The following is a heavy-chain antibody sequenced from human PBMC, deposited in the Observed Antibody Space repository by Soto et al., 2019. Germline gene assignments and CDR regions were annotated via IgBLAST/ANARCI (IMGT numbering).Heavy chain of an antibody. V-gene: IGHV5-51*01. J-gene: IGHJ4*02. CDR2: IYPGDSDT. D-gene: IGHD6-19*01. CDR3: ARPGQWLATPPDY. CDR1: GYSFTSYW. Sequence: GESLKISCKGSGYSFTSYWIGWVRQMPGKGLEWMGIIYPGDSDTRYSPSFRGQVTISADKSISTAYLQWSSLKASDTAMYYCARPGQWLATPPDYWGQGTLVTVSS.